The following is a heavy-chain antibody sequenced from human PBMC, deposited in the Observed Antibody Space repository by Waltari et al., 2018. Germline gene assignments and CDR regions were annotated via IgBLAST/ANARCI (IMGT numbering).Heavy chain of an antibody. CDR1: GFTFSSYS. CDR3: ARDPFPIAAAGTYFF. V-gene: IGHV3-48*01. Sequence: EVQLVESGGGLVQPGGSLRLSCAASGFTFSSYSMTWVRQAPGKGLEWVSYISSSSSTIYYADSVKGRFTISRDNAKNSLYLQMNSLRAEDTAVYYCARDPFPIAAAGTYFFWGQGTLVTVSS. CDR2: ISSSSSTI. J-gene: IGHJ4*02. D-gene: IGHD6-13*01.